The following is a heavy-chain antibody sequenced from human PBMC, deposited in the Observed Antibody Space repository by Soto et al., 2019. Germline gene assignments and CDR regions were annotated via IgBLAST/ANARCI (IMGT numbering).Heavy chain of an antibody. D-gene: IGHD3-3*01. CDR2: INAGNGNT. CDR3: ARDSPPITIFGVVNWFDP. Sequence: ASVKVSCKASGHTFTSYAMHWVRQAPGQRLEWMGWINAGNGNTKYSQKFQGRVTITRDTSASTAYMELSSLGSEDTAVYYCARDSPPITIFGVVNWFDPWGQGTRVTVAS. V-gene: IGHV1-3*01. J-gene: IGHJ5*02. CDR1: GHTFTSYA.